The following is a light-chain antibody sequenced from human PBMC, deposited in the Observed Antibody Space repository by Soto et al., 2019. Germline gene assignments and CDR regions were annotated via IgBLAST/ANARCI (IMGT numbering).Light chain of an antibody. J-gene: IGKJ2*01. CDR1: QCISGL. V-gene: IGKV1-5*03. CDR2: EAS. CDR3: QQYRSYSS. Sequence: DIQMTQSPSTLSASVGDRVTITCRAGQCISGLLAWYQKKPGKAPKLLLYEASTLESGVPSRFSGSGSGTEFTLTINSLQPDDFATYYCQQYRSYSSFGQGTRLEI.